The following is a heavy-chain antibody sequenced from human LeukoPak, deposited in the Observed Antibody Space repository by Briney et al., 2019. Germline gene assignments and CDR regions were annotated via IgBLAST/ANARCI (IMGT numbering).Heavy chain of an antibody. Sequence: SETLSLTCTVSGGSISSRSYYWAWIRQPPGKGLGWIGSINYSGSTNYNPSLKSRLTISVDTSKNQFSLKLSSVTAADTAVYYCAVIPPAVDDYWGQGTLVTVSS. CDR3: AVIPPAVDDY. V-gene: IGHV4-39*01. J-gene: IGHJ4*02. D-gene: IGHD2-2*01. CDR2: INYSGST. CDR1: GGSISSRSYY.